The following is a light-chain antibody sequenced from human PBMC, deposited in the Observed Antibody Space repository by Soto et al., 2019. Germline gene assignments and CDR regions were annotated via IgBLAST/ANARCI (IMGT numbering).Light chain of an antibody. Sequence: DIQMTQSPSSLSASVGDRVTMTCRASETISTFLYWYQHKPGKAPKLLIYAASRLQIGVPSRFSGSGSGTAFSLTINGLQPEDFASYYCQQSYSTSPITFGQGTRLEI. CDR2: AAS. CDR1: ETISTF. CDR3: QQSYSTSPIT. J-gene: IGKJ5*01. V-gene: IGKV1-39*01.